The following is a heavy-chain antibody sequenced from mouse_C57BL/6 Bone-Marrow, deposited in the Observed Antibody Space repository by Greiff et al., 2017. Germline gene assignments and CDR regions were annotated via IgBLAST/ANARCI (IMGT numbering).Heavy chain of an antibody. CDR2: INPGSGGP. Sequence: QVQLQQSGAELVRPGTSVKVSCKASGYAFTNYLIEWVKQRPGQGLEWIGVINPGSGGPNYNEKFKGKATLTADKSSSTAYMQLSSLTSEDSAVXFCARLFITTVVDVWGTGTTVTVSS. CDR1: GYAFTNYL. CDR3: ARLFITTVVDV. J-gene: IGHJ1*03. V-gene: IGHV1-54*01. D-gene: IGHD1-1*01.